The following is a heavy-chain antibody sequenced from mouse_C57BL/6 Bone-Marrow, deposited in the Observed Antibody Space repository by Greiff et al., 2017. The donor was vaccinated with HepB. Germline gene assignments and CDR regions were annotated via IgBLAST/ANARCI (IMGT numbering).Heavy chain of an antibody. V-gene: IGHV5-17*01. D-gene: IGHD2-10*01. Sequence: EVKVVESGGGLVKPGGSLKLSCAASGFTFSDYGMHWVRQAPEKGLEWVAYISSGSSTIYYADTVRGRFTISRNNAKNTLFLQMTSLRSEDTAMYYCARPLLPAWFAYWGQGTLVTVSA. CDR3: ARPLLPAWFAY. CDR2: ISSGSSTI. J-gene: IGHJ3*01. CDR1: GFTFSDYG.